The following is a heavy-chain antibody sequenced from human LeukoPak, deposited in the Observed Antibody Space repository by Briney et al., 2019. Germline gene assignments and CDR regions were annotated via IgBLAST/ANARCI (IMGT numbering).Heavy chain of an antibody. CDR2: INLNCGSI. CDR1: GFTFGDYG. J-gene: IGHJ4*02. V-gene: IGHV3-20*01. D-gene: IGHD5-18*01. Sequence: PGGSLRLSCAASGFTFGDYGMTWVRQAPGKGLELGSGINLNCGSIAYADSVKSRFTVSRDNAKNSLYLQMNSLRAEDTAFYHCARRSNRYSYGSNFDYWGQGTLVTVSS. CDR3: ARRSNRYSYGSNFDY.